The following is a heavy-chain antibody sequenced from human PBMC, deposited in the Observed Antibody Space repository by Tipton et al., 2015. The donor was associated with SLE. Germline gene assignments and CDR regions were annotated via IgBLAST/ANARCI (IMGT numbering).Heavy chain of an antibody. CDR2: IYYSGST. J-gene: IGHJ4*02. CDR1: GGSISSYY. CDR3: ASTPGIADY. V-gene: IGHV4-59*05. D-gene: IGHD6-13*01. Sequence: TLSLTCTVSGGSISSYYWSWIRQPPGKGLEWIGSIYYSGSTYYNPSLKSRVTISVDTSKNQFSLKLSSVTAADTAVYYCASTPGIADYWGQGTLVTVSS.